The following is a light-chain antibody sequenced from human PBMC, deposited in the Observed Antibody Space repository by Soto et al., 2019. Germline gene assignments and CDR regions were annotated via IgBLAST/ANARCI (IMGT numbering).Light chain of an antibody. V-gene: IGKV1-39*01. Sequence: DIQTTQSPSSMSRSLGDRVTITCRPSQSIGSYLNWYQQTQGKAPQIXIYAASSLQSRGPSMCSGSGTATDFTRTSSSLQPEDVATCCCQQSYSTPITFGQGTRLEIK. J-gene: IGKJ5*01. CDR3: QQSYSTPIT. CDR1: QSIGSY. CDR2: AAS.